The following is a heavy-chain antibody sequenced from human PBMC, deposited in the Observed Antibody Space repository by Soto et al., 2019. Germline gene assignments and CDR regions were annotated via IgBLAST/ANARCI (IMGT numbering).Heavy chain of an antibody. J-gene: IGHJ4*02. CDR2: ISSSSSYI. Sequence: EVQLVESGGGLVKPGGSLRLSCAASGFTFSSYTMNWVRQAPGKGLEWVSSISSSSSYIYYADSVTGRFTISRDDAKNSLYLQMNSLTDEDTAVYYCAREVVGAAGLDNYWGQGTLVTVSS. D-gene: IGHD2-15*01. CDR3: AREVVGAAGLDNY. CDR1: GFTFSSYT. V-gene: IGHV3-21*01.